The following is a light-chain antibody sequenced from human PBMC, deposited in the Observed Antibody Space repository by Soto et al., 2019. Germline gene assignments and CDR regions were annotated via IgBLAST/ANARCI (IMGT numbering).Light chain of an antibody. CDR1: NIGSKS. V-gene: IGLV3-21*02. Sequence: SYELTQPPSVSVALGQTVRITCGGNNIGSKSVHRYQQKPGQAPVLVVYDDSDRPSGIPERFSGSNSGNTATLTISRVEAGDEADYYCQVWDSSSDHVVFGGGTKVTVL. J-gene: IGLJ2*01. CDR2: DDS. CDR3: QVWDSSSDHVV.